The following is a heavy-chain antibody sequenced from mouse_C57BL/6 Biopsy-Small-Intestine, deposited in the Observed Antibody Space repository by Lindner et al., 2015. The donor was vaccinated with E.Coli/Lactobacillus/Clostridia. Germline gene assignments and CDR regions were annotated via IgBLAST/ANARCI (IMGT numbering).Heavy chain of an antibody. D-gene: IGHD1-1*01. CDR1: GGTFSSYA. CDR2: IIPILARV. Sequence: SVKVSCKASGGTFSSYAITWVRQAPGQGLEWMGRIIPILARVNYAQKFQDRVTITADASTSIAYMEVSSLTSEDTAVYYCARDFGSMNEYYYGVDVWGQGTTVTVSS. J-gene: IGHJ1*01. CDR3: ARDFGSMNEYYYGVDV. V-gene: IGHV1S126*01.